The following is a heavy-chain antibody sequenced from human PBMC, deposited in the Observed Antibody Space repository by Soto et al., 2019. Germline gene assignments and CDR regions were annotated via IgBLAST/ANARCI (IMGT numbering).Heavy chain of an antibody. CDR2: ISYDGSNK. J-gene: IGHJ4*02. CDR3: ARVYGDYSWYFDY. V-gene: IGHV3-30-3*01. CDR1: GFTFSSYA. Sequence: QVQLVESGGGVVQPGRSLRLSCAASGFTFSSYAMHWVRQAPGKGPEWVAVISYDGSNKYYADSVKGRFTISRDNSKNTLYLQMNSLRAEDTAVYYCARVYGDYSWYFDYWGQGTLVTVSS. D-gene: IGHD4-17*01.